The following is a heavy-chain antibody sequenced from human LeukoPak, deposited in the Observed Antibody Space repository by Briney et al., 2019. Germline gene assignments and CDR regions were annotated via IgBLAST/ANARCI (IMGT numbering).Heavy chain of an antibody. V-gene: IGHV4-30-4*01. CDR1: GGSISSGDYY. CDR2: IYYSGST. Sequence: SQTLSLTCTVSGGSISSGDYYWSWIRQPPGKGLEWIGYIYYSGSTYYNPSLKSRVTISVDTSKNQFSLKLSSVTAADTAVYYCARGKLRDGYNLYYFDYWGQGTLVTVSS. D-gene: IGHD1-1*01. CDR3: ARGKLRDGYNLYYFDY. J-gene: IGHJ4*02.